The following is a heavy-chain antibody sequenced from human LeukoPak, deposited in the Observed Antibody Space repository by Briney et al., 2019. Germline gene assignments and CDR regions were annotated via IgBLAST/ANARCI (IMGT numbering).Heavy chain of an antibody. J-gene: IGHJ5*02. D-gene: IGHD5-24*01. Sequence: SETLSLTCTVSGDSISDFYWSWIRQSQEKGLEWIGEVYYSGGTHYNPSLKSRVTISVDTSKNQFSLSLRSVTAADTAAYYCARELDGNGGWFDPWGQGTVVTVSA. CDR3: ARELDGNGGWFDP. V-gene: IGHV4-59*01. CDR1: GDSISDFY. CDR2: VYYSGGT.